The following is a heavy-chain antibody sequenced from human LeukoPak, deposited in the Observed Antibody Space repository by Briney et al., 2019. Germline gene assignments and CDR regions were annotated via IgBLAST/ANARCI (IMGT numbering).Heavy chain of an antibody. D-gene: IGHD4-17*01. V-gene: IGHV3-74*01. Sequence: GGSLRLSCAASGFTFSSYWMHWVRQAPGKGLVWVSRINSDGISTSYADSVKGRFTISRDNAKNTLYLQMNSLRADDTAVYYCAKGGATVIDYWGQGTLVTVSS. CDR2: INSDGIST. CDR1: GFTFSSYW. J-gene: IGHJ4*02. CDR3: AKGGATVIDY.